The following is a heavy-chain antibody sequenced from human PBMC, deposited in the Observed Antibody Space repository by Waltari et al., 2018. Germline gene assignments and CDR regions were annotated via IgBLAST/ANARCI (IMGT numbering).Heavy chain of an antibody. CDR1: GFTFSSYW. CDR3: ARAGDIVVVVAATPWDY. J-gene: IGHJ4*02. D-gene: IGHD2-15*01. V-gene: IGHV3-7*01. CDR2: IKQDGSEK. Sequence: EVQLVESGGGLVQPGGSLRLSCAASGFTFSSYWMRWVREAPGKGLEWVANIKQDGSEKYYVDSVKGRFTISRDNAKNSLYLQMNSLRAEDTAVYYCARAGDIVVVVAATPWDYWGQGTLVTVSS.